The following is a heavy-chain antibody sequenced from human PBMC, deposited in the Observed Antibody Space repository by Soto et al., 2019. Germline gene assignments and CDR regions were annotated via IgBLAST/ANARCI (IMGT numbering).Heavy chain of an antibody. CDR1: GFTFSSYA. CDR2: ISYDGSNK. Sequence: QVQLVESGGGVVQPGRSLRLSCAASGFTFSSYAMHWVRQAPGKGLEWVAVISYDGSNKYYADSVKGRFTISRDNSKNTLYLQMNGVRAEDRAGYYCARDYLGGLMDVGGQGTTVTVSS. CDR3: ARDYLGGLMDV. J-gene: IGHJ6*02. D-gene: IGHD3-16*01. V-gene: IGHV3-30-3*01.